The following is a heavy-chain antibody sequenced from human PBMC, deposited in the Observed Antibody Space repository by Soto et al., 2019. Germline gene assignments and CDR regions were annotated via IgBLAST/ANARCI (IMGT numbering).Heavy chain of an antibody. CDR1: GGSFSGYY. Sequence: SETLSLTCAVYGGSFSGYYWSLMRQPPGKGLEWIGEINHSGSTNYNPSLKSRVTISVDTSKNQFSLKLSSVTAADTAVYYCARGPLSGYRDYFDYWGQGTLVTVSS. D-gene: IGHD3-22*01. V-gene: IGHV4-34*01. CDR2: INHSGST. CDR3: ARGPLSGYRDYFDY. J-gene: IGHJ4*02.